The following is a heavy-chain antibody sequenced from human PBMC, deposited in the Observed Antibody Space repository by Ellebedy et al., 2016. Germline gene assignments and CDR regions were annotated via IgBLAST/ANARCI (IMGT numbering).Heavy chain of an antibody. CDR1: GGSISSDY. V-gene: IGHV4-39*01. J-gene: IGHJ4*02. Sequence: SETLSLTCTVPGGSISSDYWAWIRQSPKKGLEWIGSVVYTGATYFKSSLKSRVTISVDTSKTQFSLRLTSVTASDTAVYYCARLKTDGWSFDYWGLGTLVTVSS. CDR2: VVYTGAT. CDR3: ARLKTDGWSFDY. D-gene: IGHD6-19*01.